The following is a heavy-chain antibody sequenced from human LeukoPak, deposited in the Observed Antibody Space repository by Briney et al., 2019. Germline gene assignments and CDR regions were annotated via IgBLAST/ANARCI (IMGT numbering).Heavy chain of an antibody. V-gene: IGHV4-4*02. CDR1: GGSISSSNW. CDR3: ARPLGYCRGGSCQNWFDP. J-gene: IGHJ5*02. D-gene: IGHD2-15*01. CDR2: IYHSGST. Sequence: SETLSLTCAVSGGSISSSNWWSWVRQLPGKGLEWIGEIYHSGSTNYNPSLKSRVTISVDKSKNQFSLKLSSVTAADTAVYYCARPLGYCRGGSCQNWFDPWGQGTLVTVSS.